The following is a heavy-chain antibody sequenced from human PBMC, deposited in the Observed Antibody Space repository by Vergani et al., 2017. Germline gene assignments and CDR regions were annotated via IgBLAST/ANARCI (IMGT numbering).Heavy chain of an antibody. V-gene: IGHV4-31*03. CDR3: ARDVVGATTPGAFDP. Sequence: QVQLQESGPGLVKPSQTLSLTCTVSGGSISSGGYYWSWIRQHPGKGLEWIGYIYYSGSTYYNPSLKSRITISVDTYKNQFSLKLSSVTAADTAVYYCARDVVGATTPGAFDPWGQGTLVTVSS. CDR1: GGSISSGGYY. J-gene: IGHJ5*02. CDR2: IYYSGST. D-gene: IGHD1-26*01.